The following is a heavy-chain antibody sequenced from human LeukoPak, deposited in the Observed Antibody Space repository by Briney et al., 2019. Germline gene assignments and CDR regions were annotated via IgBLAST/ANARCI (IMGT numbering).Heavy chain of an antibody. J-gene: IGHJ4*02. CDR2: ISTSGGST. V-gene: IGHV3-23*01. Sequence: GGSLRLFCAASGFTFSSYAMSWVCQAPGKGLEWVSSISTSGGSTYYADSVKGRFTISRDNSKNTLYLQMNSLRAEDTAVYYCAEVLSVVVIPSTLGPFDYWGQGTLVTVSS. CDR1: GFTFSSYA. D-gene: IGHD2-15*01. CDR3: AEVLSVVVIPSTLGPFDY.